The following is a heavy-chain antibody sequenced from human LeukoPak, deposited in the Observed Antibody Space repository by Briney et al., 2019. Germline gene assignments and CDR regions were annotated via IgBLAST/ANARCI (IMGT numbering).Heavy chain of an antibody. CDR1: GFTFSSYS. CDR2: ISSSSSYI. V-gene: IGHV3-21*01. D-gene: IGHD2-15*01. J-gene: IGHJ4*02. Sequence: GGSLRLSCAASGFTFSSYSMNWVRQAPGKGLEWVSSISSSSSYIYYADSVKGRFTISRDNAKNSLSLQMNSLRAEDTAVYYCASRMGRDGGFNSWDYWGQGTLVTVSS. CDR3: ASRMGRDGGFNSWDY.